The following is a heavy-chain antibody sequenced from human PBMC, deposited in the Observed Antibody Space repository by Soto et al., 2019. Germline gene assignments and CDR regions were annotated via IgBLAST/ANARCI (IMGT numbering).Heavy chain of an antibody. Sequence: ASVKVSCKPSGYIFTHNYIHWVRQAPGQGLEWMGWMATSSGDTKFAQNFQGRVTMTRDTSIVTAYMELTTLTLDDTAVYYCARGSGSSWFDYWGQGTQVPVSS. J-gene: IGHJ4*02. V-gene: IGHV1-2*02. CDR1: GYIFTHNY. D-gene: IGHD6-25*01. CDR2: MATSSGDT. CDR3: ARGSGSSWFDY.